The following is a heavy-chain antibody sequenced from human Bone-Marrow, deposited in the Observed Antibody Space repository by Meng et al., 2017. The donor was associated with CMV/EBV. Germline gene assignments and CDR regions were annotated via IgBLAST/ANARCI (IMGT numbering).Heavy chain of an antibody. CDR2: IYSGGYT. J-gene: IGHJ4*02. CDR1: GFTVSSNY. D-gene: IGHD3-22*01. Sequence: GGSLRLSCAASGFTVSSNYMSWVRQAPGKGLEWVSVIYSGGYTYYADSVKGRFTISRDNSKNTLYLQMSSLRAEDTAIYYCARADMRVVVTTILVFGSFDYWGQGALVTVSS. V-gene: IGHV3-53*01. CDR3: ARADMRVVVTTILVFGSFDY.